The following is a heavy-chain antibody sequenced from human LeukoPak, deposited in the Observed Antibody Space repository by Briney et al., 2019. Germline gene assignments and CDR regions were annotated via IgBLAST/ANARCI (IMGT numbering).Heavy chain of an antibody. J-gene: IGHJ4*02. Sequence: PSETLSLTCTVSGGSISSYYWSWIRQPPGKGLEWIGYIYYSGSTNYNPSLKSRVTISVDTSKNQFSLKLSSVTAADTAVYYCARGSKWXVXXSFDYWGQGTLVTVSS. V-gene: IGHV4-59*12. CDR1: GGSISSYY. CDR2: IYYSGST. CDR3: ARGSKWXVXXSFDY. D-gene: IGHD6-19*01.